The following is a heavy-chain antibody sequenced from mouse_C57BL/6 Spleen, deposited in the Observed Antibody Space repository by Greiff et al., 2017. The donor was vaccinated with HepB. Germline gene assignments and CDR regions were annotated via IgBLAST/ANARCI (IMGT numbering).Heavy chain of an antibody. V-gene: IGHV1-15*01. J-gene: IGHJ3*01. D-gene: IGHD1-1*01. Sequence: QVHVKQSGAELVRPGASVTLSCKASGYTFTDYEMHWVKQTPVHGLEWIGAIDPETGGTAYNQKFKGKAILTADKSSSTAYMELRSLTSEDSAVYYCTRELPFAYWGQGTLVTVSA. CDR1: GYTFTDYE. CDR2: IDPETGGT. CDR3: TRELPFAY.